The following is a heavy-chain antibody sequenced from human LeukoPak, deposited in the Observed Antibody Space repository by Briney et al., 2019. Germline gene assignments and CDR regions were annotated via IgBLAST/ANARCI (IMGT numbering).Heavy chain of an antibody. D-gene: IGHD1-14*01. Sequence: SGGPLRLSCAASGFTFSGHWMSWVRQAPGKGLEWVANINQGGSDKYYVDSVKGRFTISRDNANNLLYLQMNSLRGEDTAVYYCTRDRSRAEDDWGQGTLVTVSS. CDR2: INQGGSDK. CDR3: TRDRSRAEDD. V-gene: IGHV3-7*01. CDR1: GFTFSGHW. J-gene: IGHJ4*02.